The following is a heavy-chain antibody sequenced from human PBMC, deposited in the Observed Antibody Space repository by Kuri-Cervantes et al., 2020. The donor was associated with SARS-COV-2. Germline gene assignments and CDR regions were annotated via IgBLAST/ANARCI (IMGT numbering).Heavy chain of an antibody. CDR1: GGSISSSSYY. V-gene: IGHV4-39*01. J-gene: IGHJ5*02. CDR3: ARSSGGYDARFDP. CDR2: IYYSGST. Sequence: LRLSCTVSGGSISSSSYYWGWIRQPPGKGLEWIGSIYYSGSTYYNPSLKSRVTISVDTSKNQFSLKLSSVTAADTAVYYCARSSGGYDARFDPWGQGTLVTAPQ. D-gene: IGHD3-10*01.